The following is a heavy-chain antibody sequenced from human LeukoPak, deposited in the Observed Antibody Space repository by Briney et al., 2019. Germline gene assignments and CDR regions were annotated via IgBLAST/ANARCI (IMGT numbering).Heavy chain of an antibody. J-gene: IGHJ4*02. Sequence: KPSETLSLTCAVYGGSFSGYYWSWIRQPPGKGLEWIGEINHSGSTNYNPSLKSRVTISEDTSKNQFSLKLSSVTAADTAVYYCARGGGGNWLRRGYFDYWGQGTLVTVSS. CDR2: INHSGST. V-gene: IGHV4-34*01. CDR3: ARGGGGNWLRRGYFDY. D-gene: IGHD2-15*01. CDR1: GGSFSGYY.